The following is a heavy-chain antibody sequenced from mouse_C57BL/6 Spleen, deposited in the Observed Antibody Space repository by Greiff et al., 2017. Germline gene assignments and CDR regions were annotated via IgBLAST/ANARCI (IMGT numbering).Heavy chain of an antibody. J-gene: IGHJ4*01. CDR2: ISSGSSTI. CDR3: ARRGSSGSYYYAMDY. CDR1: GFTFSDYG. Sequence: EVQVVESGGGLVKPGGSLKLSCAASGFTFSDYGMHWVRQAPEKGLEWVAYISSGSSTIYYADTVKGRFTISRDNAKNTLFLQMTSLRSEDTAMYYCARRGSSGSYYYAMDYWGQGTSVTVSS. V-gene: IGHV5-17*01. D-gene: IGHD3-2*02.